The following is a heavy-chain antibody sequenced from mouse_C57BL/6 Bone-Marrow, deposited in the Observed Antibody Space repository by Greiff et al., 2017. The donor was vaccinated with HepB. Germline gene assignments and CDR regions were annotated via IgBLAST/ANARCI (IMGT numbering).Heavy chain of an antibody. Sequence: VQLQQSGAELVKPGASVKISCKASGYAFSSYWMNWVKQRPGKGLEWIGQIYPGDGDTNYNGKFKGKATLTADKSSSTAYMQLSSLTSEDTAVYYCTTTIYYYGSSYWYFDVWGTGTTVTVSS. J-gene: IGHJ1*03. V-gene: IGHV1-80*01. CDR2: IYPGDGDT. CDR1: GYAFSSYW. D-gene: IGHD1-1*01. CDR3: TTTIYYYGSSYWYFDV.